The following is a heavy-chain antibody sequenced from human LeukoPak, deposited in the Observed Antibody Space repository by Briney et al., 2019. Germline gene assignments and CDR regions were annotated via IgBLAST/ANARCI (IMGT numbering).Heavy chain of an antibody. CDR1: GGSFSGYY. J-gene: IGHJ4*02. CDR3: TKGRGI. V-gene: IGHV4-34*01. CDR2: INHSGST. Sequence: SETLSLTCAVYGGSFSGYYWSWIRQPPGKGLEWIGEINHSGSTNYNPSLRSRVTISVDTSKNQFSLKLTSVTAADTAVYYCTKGRGIWGQGTLVTVSS. D-gene: IGHD3-10*01.